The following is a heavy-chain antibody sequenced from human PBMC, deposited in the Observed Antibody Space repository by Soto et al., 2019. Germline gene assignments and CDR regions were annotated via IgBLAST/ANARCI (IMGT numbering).Heavy chain of an antibody. J-gene: IGHJ6*02. Sequence: PGGSLRLSCAASEVTCSSDGMHWVRQAPGKGLEWVSAISGSGGSTYYADSVKGRFTISRDNSKNTLYLQMKSLRAEDTAVYYCAKLEEAVAGRNSYYYYGMAVWGQGTTVPVSS. CDR1: EVTCSSDG. D-gene: IGHD6-19*01. V-gene: IGHV3-23*01. CDR3: AKLEEAVAGRNSYYYYGMAV. CDR2: ISGSGGST.